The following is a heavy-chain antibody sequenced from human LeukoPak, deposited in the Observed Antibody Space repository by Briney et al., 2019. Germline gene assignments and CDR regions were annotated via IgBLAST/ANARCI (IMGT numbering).Heavy chain of an antibody. CDR3: AARSDAFDI. V-gene: IGHV3-23*01. J-gene: IGHJ3*02. D-gene: IGHD1-14*01. CDR1: GFTFSSYA. Sequence: PGGSLRLSCAASGFTFSSYAMSWVRQAPGKGLDWVSAISGSGTNTYYADSVKGRFTISRDNYKNTLFLQMNSLWAEDTAVYYCAARSDAFDIWGQGTMVIVSS. CDR2: ISGSGTNT.